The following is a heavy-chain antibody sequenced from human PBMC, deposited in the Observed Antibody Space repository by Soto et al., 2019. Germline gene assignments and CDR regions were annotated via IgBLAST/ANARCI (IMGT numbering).Heavy chain of an antibody. CDR3: ARMYYDILTGYYKAWFDP. V-gene: IGHV1-69*06. Sequence: VQLVQSGAEVKKPGSSVKVSCKASGGTFSSYAISWVRQAPGQGLEWMGGIIPIFGTANYAQKFQGRVTITADKSTSTAYMELSSMSSEDTAVYYCARMYYDILTGYYKAWFDPWGQGTLVTVSS. J-gene: IGHJ5*02. CDR2: IIPIFGTA. D-gene: IGHD3-9*01. CDR1: GGTFSSYA.